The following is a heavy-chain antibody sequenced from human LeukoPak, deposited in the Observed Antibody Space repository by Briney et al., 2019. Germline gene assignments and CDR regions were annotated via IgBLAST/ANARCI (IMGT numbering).Heavy chain of an antibody. CDR3: AGGPYAAAFDY. V-gene: IGHV3-33*01. Sequence: PGGSLRLSCAASGFTFSSYGMHWVRQAPGKGLEWVAVIWYDGSNKYYADSVKGRFTISRDNSKNTLYLQMNSLRAEDTAVYYCAGGPYAAAFDYWGQGTLVTVSS. CDR1: GFTFSSYG. CDR2: IWYDGSNK. D-gene: IGHD6-13*01. J-gene: IGHJ4*02.